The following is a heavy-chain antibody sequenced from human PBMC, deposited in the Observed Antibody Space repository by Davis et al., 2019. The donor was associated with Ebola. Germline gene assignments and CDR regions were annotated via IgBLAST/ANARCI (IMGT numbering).Heavy chain of an antibody. CDR1: GASISSYY. V-gene: IGHV4-59*08. Sequence: MPGGSLRLSCSVSGASISSYYWSWIRQPPGKGLEWIGYIYYSGSTNYNPSLKSRVTISVDTSKNQFSLKLSSVTAADTAMYYCARQAGYDILTGFQDYWGQGTLVTVSS. CDR2: IYYSGST. CDR3: ARQAGYDILTGFQDY. J-gene: IGHJ4*02. D-gene: IGHD3-9*01.